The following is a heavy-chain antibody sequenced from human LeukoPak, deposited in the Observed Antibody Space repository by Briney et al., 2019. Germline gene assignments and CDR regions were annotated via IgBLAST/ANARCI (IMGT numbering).Heavy chain of an antibody. CDR3: ARHRWLHAEGLDY. J-gene: IGHJ4*02. V-gene: IGHV3-7*01. CDR1: GFTFSSYW. D-gene: IGHD5-24*01. CDR2: IKQDGSEK. Sequence: GGSLRLSCEASGFTFSSYWMNWVRQAPGKGLEWVAYIKQDGSEKYYVDSVKGRFTISRDNAKNSLCLQMNSLRAEDTAVYYCARHRWLHAEGLDYWGQGTLVTGSS.